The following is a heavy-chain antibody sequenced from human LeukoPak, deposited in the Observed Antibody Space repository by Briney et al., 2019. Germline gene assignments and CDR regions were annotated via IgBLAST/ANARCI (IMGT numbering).Heavy chain of an antibody. CDR3: ARGQRRHNY. Sequence: GGSLRLSCAASGFTFSSYWMHWVRQAPGKGLVWVSRINSDGSSTSYADPVKGRFTISRDNAKNTLSLQMNSLRAEDTSVYYCARGQRRHNYWGQGTLVTVSS. J-gene: IGHJ4*02. CDR2: INSDGSST. V-gene: IGHV3-74*01. CDR1: GFTFSSYW.